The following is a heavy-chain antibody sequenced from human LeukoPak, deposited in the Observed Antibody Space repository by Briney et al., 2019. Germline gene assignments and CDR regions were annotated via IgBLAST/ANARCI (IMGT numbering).Heavy chain of an antibody. CDR3: ARGIAAAAKQGGFDF. CDR2: IYYRGST. Sequence: SETLSLTCTVSGGSVSTDSYYWSWIRQPPGKGLEWIGNIYYRGSTNYNPSLKSRVTISVDTSKNHFSLKLSSVTAAGTAVYYCARGIAAAAKQGGFDFWGQGTLVTVSS. J-gene: IGHJ4*02. V-gene: IGHV4-61*03. D-gene: IGHD6-13*01. CDR1: GGSVSTDSYY.